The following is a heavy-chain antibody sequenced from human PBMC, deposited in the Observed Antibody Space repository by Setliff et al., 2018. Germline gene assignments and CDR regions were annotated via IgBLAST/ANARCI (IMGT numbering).Heavy chain of an antibody. J-gene: IGHJ4*02. D-gene: IGHD3-16*01. Sequence: PSETLSLTCTVSGGSISSSSYYWGWIRQPPGEGLEWIGSIYYSGSTDYNPSLKSRVTISVDTSKNQFSLRLNSATAADTAVYYCARLRGAFDYWGQGTLVTVSS. CDR1: GGSISSSSYY. CDR3: ARLRGAFDY. V-gene: IGHV4-39*07. CDR2: IYYSGST.